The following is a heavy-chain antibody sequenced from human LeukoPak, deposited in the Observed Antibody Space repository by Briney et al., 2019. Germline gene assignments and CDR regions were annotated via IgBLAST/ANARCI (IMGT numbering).Heavy chain of an antibody. CDR1: GYTFTNYG. D-gene: IGHD5-12*01. CDR2: ISAYSGYT. J-gene: IGHJ3*02. CDR3: ARVGKDYSGYDPNAFDI. Sequence: GASVKVSCKASGYTFTNYGISWVRQAPGQGLEWMGWISAYSGYTNHAQKLQGRVTMTADTSTSTAYMELRSLRSDDTAVYYCARVGKDYSGYDPNAFDIWGQGTMVTVSS. V-gene: IGHV1-18*01.